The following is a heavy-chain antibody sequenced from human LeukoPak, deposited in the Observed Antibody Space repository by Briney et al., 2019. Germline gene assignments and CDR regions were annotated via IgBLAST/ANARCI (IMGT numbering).Heavy chain of an antibody. CDR3: ATWGVNYGMDV. Sequence: PGGSLRLSCAASGFTFSNYWMGWVRHAPGKGLEWVANIKQDGSEKNYVDSLKGRFSVSSDNAKNSLYLQMNGLTAEDTAVYYCATWGVNYGMDVWGQGTTVTVSS. CDR2: IKQDGSEK. J-gene: IGHJ6*02. D-gene: IGHD7-27*01. CDR1: GFTFSNYW. V-gene: IGHV3-7*05.